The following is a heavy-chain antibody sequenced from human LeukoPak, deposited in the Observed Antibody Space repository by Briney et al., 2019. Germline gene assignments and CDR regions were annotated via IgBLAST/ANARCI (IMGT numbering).Heavy chain of an antibody. J-gene: IGHJ3*02. CDR2: IYYGGST. V-gene: IGHV4-59*02. CDR3: ARDSIVGATLVAFDI. CDR1: GGSVSSYY. D-gene: IGHD1-26*01. Sequence: SETLSLTCTVSGGSVSSYYWSWIRQPPGKGLEWIGYIYYGGSTNYNPSLKSRVTISVDTSKNQFSLKLSSVTAADTAVYYCARDSIVGATLVAFDIWGQGTMVTVSS.